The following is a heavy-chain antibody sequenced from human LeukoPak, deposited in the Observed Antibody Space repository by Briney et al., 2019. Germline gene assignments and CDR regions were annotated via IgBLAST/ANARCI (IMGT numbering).Heavy chain of an antibody. V-gene: IGHV3-23*01. CDR3: AKGQRPFDFFDY. J-gene: IGHJ4*02. CDR2: TSGSGGST. Sequence: GGSLRLSCAASGFTFSSYAMSWVRQAPGKGLEWVSATSGSGGSTYYADSVKGRFTISRDNSKNTLYLQMNSLRAEDTAVYYCAKGQRPFDFFDYWGQGTLVTVSS. CDR1: GFTFSSYA. D-gene: IGHD3-3*01.